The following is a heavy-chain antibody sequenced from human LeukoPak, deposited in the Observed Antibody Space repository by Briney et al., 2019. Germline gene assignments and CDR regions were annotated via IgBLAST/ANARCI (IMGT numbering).Heavy chain of an antibody. CDR3: ARLHDYGEEFDY. V-gene: IGHV4-4*07. Sequence: SETLSLTCTVSGGSISRYYWSWIRQPAGKGLEWIGRIYTSGSTNYNPSLKSRVTMSVDTSKNQFSLKLSSVTAADTAVYYCARLHDYGEEFDYWGQGTLVTVSS. CDR2: IYTSGST. CDR1: GGSISRYY. D-gene: IGHD4-17*01. J-gene: IGHJ4*02.